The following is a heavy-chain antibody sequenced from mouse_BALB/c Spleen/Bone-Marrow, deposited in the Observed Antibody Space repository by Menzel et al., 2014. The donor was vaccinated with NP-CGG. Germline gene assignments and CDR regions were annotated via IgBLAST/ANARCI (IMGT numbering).Heavy chain of an antibody. CDR1: GFTFSSYY. D-gene: IGHD2-4*01. Sequence: VNVVESGGGLVKLGGSLKLSCAASGFTFSSYYMSWVRQTPEKRLELVAAINSNGGSTYYPDTVKGRFTISRDNAKNSLYLQMSSLKSEHTALYCCARQPPYDYGSWFAYWGQGSLVTISA. CDR2: INSNGGST. V-gene: IGHV5-6-2*01. CDR3: ARQPPYDYGSWFAY. J-gene: IGHJ3*01.